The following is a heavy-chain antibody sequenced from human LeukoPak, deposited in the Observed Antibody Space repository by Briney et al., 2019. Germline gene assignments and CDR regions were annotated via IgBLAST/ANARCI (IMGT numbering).Heavy chain of an antibody. CDR3: ARGWATIPD. CDR1: GFNFSINW. J-gene: IGHJ1*01. V-gene: IGHV3-7*01. CDR2: IPDDGSET. D-gene: IGHD5-24*01. Sequence: GGSLRLSCAASGFNFSINWMTWVRQAPGKGLEWVANIPDDGSETNYVDSVKGRFIISRDNAKNSLSLQMNSLREEDTALYYCARGWATIPDWGQGTLVTVSS.